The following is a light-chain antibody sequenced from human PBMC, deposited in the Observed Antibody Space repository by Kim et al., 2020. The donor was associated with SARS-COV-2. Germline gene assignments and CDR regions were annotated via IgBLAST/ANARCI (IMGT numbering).Light chain of an antibody. J-gene: IGLJ2*01. Sequence: AQEKRARITCGGNNIESKSVHWYQQKPGQAPVLVIYYDTDRPSGIPERFSGSNSGNTATLTISRVEAGDEADYYCQVWDTSSDHVVFGGGTQLTVL. V-gene: IGLV3-21*04. CDR2: YDT. CDR3: QVWDTSSDHVV. CDR1: NIESKS.